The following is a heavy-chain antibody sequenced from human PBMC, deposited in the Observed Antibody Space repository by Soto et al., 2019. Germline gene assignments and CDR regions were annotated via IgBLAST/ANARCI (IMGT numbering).Heavy chain of an antibody. V-gene: IGHV1-2*02. Sequence: ASVKVSCKTSGYTFTDHYINWVRQAPGQGPEYMGWIHPNSGDTKYTQRFQGRVTMTRDTSISTAYMELRRLTSDDTAVYYCARDQSRQSWKWFDPWGQGTLVTVSS. CDR3: ARDQSRQSWKWFDP. CDR2: IHPNSGDT. D-gene: IGHD1-1*01. J-gene: IGHJ5*02. CDR1: GYTFTDHY.